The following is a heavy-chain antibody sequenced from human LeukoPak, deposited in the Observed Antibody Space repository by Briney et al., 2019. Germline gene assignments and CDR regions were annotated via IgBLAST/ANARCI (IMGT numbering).Heavy chain of an antibody. V-gene: IGHV3-48*03. D-gene: IGHD3-3*01. CDR2: ISDSGTTI. CDR3: AKIRGGYFGFWSGYAPDY. Sequence: QSGGSLRLSCAASGFTFSSYEMSWVRQAPGKGLEWVSYISDSGTTIYYADSVKGRFTISRDNAKNSLYLQMNSLRAEDTAVYYCAKIRGGYFGFWSGYAPDYWGQGTLVTVSS. CDR1: GFTFSSYE. J-gene: IGHJ4*02.